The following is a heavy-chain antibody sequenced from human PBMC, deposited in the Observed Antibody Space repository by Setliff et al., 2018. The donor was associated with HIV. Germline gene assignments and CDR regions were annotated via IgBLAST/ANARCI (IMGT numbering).Heavy chain of an antibody. CDR3: AKDMWTEVTGTCDH. CDR2: ITWNSGSM. V-gene: IGHV3-9*01. Sequence: SLRLSCAASGFSFDDYAMNWVRQVPGKGLEWVSGITWNSGSMAYAGSVKGRFTISRDNAKNSLYLQMNTLGPEDTALYYCAKDMWTEVTGTCDHWGQGTPVTVSS. D-gene: IGHD6-19*01. CDR1: GFSFDDYA. J-gene: IGHJ4*02.